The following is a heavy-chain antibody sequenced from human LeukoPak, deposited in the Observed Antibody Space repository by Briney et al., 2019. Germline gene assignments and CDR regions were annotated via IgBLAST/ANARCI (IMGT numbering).Heavy chain of an antibody. CDR2: AHSSGST. J-gene: IGHJ4*02. V-gene: IGHV4-4*07. CDR1: GGSISSYY. D-gene: IGHD6-13*01. CDR3: ATGSGSSWFDY. Sequence: SETLSLTCIVSGGSISSYYWSWIRQPAGKGVEWIGLAHSSGSTNHNPSLKSRVTMSVDTSKNQFSLKLSSVAAADTAVYYCATGSGSSWFDYWGQGTLVTVSS.